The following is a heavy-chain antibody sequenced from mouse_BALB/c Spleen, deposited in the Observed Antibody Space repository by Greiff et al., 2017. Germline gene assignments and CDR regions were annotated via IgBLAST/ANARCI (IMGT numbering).Heavy chain of an antibody. J-gene: IGHJ2*01. V-gene: IGHV3-8*02. CDR1: GDSITSGY. CDR2: ISYSGST. Sequence: DVKLVESGPSLVKPSQTLYLTCSVTGDSITSGYWNWIRKFPGNKLEYMGYISYSGSTYYNPSLKSRISITRDTSKNQYYLQLNSVTTEDTATYYCARYELRLPYFDYWGQGTTLTVSS. CDR3: ARYELRLPYFDY. D-gene: IGHD1-2*01.